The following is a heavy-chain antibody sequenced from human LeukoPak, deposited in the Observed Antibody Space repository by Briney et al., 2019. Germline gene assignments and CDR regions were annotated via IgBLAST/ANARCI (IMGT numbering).Heavy chain of an antibody. J-gene: IGHJ4*02. D-gene: IGHD4-23*01. CDR2: INHSGST. V-gene: IGHV4-34*01. Sequence: PSETLSLTCAVYGGSFSGYYWSWIRQPPGKGLEWIGEINHSGSTNYNPSLKSRVTISVDTSKNQFSLKLSSVTAADTAVYYCARDSRGNPGGHFDYWGQGTLVTVSS. CDR3: ARDSRGNPGGHFDY. CDR1: GGSFSGYY.